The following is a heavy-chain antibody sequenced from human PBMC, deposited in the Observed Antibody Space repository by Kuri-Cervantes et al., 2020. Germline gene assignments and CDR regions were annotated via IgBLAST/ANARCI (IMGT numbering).Heavy chain of an antibody. CDR1: GGSFSGYY. Sequence: SQTLSLTCAVYGGSFSGYYWSWIRQPPGKGLEWIGYIYYSGSTNYNPSLKSRVTISVDTSKNQFSLKLSSVTAADTAVYYCAREDYYDSSGYSLPLHSWFDPWGQGTLVTVSS. CDR2: IYYSGST. CDR3: AREDYYDSSGYSLPLHSWFDP. J-gene: IGHJ5*02. D-gene: IGHD3-22*01. V-gene: IGHV4-59*01.